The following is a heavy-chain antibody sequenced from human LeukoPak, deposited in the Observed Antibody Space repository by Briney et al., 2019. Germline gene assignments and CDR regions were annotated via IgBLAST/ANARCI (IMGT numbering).Heavy chain of an antibody. CDR3: AREGPGNWFDP. Sequence: AGGSLRISCEASGFTFNSHTMNCVRQAPGKGLEWVSYISSSSSYTNYADSVKGRFTISRDNAKNSLYLQMNSLRAEDTAVYYCAREGPGNWFDPWGQGTLVTVSS. V-gene: IGHV3-21*05. J-gene: IGHJ5*02. CDR2: ISSSSSYT. CDR1: GFTFNSHT.